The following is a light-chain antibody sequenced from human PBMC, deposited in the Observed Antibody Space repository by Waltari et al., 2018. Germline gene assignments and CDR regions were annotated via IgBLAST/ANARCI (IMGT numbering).Light chain of an antibody. CDR1: QSIAIW. Sequence: DIQMTQSPSTLSPSVGDRVTITCRASQSIAIWLAWYQQKPGKAPNLLIYEASNLGSGVPSSFSGSGSWTQFTLTISSLQPDDFATYYCQQYKTYPWTFGQGTKVEIK. CDR3: QQYKTYPWT. J-gene: IGKJ1*01. CDR2: EAS. V-gene: IGKV1-5*03.